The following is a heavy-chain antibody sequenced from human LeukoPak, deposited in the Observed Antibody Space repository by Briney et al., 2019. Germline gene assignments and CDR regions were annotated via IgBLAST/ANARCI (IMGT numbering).Heavy chain of an antibody. Sequence: SETLSLTCSVSGGPISGYQWIWLRQHPAKGLEWIGYIYYSGSTYYNPSLKGRVTISVDTSKNQFSLKLSSVTAADTAVYYCARVRRYDSSGYNWGQGTLVTVSS. CDR3: ARVRRYDSSGYN. J-gene: IGHJ4*02. CDR1: GGPISGYQ. V-gene: IGHV4-31*03. CDR2: IYYSGST. D-gene: IGHD3-22*01.